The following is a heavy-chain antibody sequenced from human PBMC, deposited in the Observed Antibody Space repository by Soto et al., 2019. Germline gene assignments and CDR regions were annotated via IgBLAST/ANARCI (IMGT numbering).Heavy chain of an antibody. CDR2: IKQDGSEK. J-gene: IGHJ2*01. CDR1: GFTFSSYW. D-gene: IGHD4-17*01. CDR3: ARQLRTKLKTWYFDL. V-gene: IGHV3-7*01. Sequence: EVQLVESGGGLVQPGGSLRLSCAASGFTFSSYWMSWVRQAPGKGLEWVANIKQDGSEKYYVDSVKGRFTISRDNAKNSLYLQMNSLRAEDTAVYYCARQLRTKLKTWYFDLWGRGTLVTVSS.